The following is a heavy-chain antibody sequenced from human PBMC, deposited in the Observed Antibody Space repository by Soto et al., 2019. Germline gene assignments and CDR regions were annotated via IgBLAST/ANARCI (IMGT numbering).Heavy chain of an antibody. D-gene: IGHD2-8*01. CDR3: ARGMGRYFDL. CDR1: GVPFSNYD. CDR2: LSASGRT. V-gene: IGHV4-4*07. Sequence: SETLSLTCATSGVPFSNYDLSWVRQAAGKGLESLGRLSASGRTNYSPSLQSRVTMSLDRSKNRFSLRLTSVSAADTAVYFCARGMGRYFDLWGRGTLVTVSS. J-gene: IGHJ2*01.